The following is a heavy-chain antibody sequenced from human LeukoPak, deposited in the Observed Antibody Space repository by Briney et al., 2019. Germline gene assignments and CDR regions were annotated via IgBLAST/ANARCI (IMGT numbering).Heavy chain of an antibody. V-gene: IGHV4-61*05. D-gene: IGHD5-18*01. CDR1: GGSISGSSYY. CDR3: ARWSVDTAMEISFDAFDI. J-gene: IGHJ3*02. CDR2: IYYSGST. Sequence: PSETLSLTCTVSGGSISGSSYYWGWIRQPPGEGLEWIGYIYYSGSTNYNPSLKSRVTISVDTSKNQFSLKLSSVTAADTAVYYCARWSVDTAMEISFDAFDIWGQGTMVTVSS.